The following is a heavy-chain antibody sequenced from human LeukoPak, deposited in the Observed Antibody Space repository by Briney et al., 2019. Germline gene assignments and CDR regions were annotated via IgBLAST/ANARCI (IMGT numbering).Heavy chain of an antibody. J-gene: IGHJ6*03. Sequence: SVKVSCKASGYTFTGYYMHWVRQAPGQGLEWMGGIIPILGTANYAQKFQGRVTITADESTSTAYMELSSLRSEDTAVYYCARSHRSYYYYYMDVWGKGTTVKISS. CDR3: ARSHRSYYYYYMDV. CDR2: IIPILGTA. CDR1: GYTFTGYY. V-gene: IGHV1-69*13.